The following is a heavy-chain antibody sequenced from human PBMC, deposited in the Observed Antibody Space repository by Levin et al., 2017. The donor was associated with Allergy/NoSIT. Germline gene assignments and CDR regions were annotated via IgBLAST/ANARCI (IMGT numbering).Heavy chain of an antibody. CDR1: GFPFSTSG. Sequence: LSLTCATSGFPFSTSGMAWVRPAPGKGLEWVASITSTRKYIHYADSVKGRFTISRDKANNSLSLQMNRLRGEATAVYYCARAAGAAGRGGMDVWGQGTTVTVSS. CDR3: ARAAGAAGRGGMDV. J-gene: IGHJ6*02. CDR2: ITSTRKYI. V-gene: IGHV3-21*01. D-gene: IGHD6-13*01.